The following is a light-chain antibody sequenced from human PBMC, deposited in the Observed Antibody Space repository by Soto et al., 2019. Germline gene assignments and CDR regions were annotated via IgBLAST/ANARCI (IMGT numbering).Light chain of an antibody. CDR3: ATWDDSLNGPV. CDR1: SSNIGSNT. J-gene: IGLJ2*01. CDR2: VXX. V-gene: IGLV1-44*01. Sequence: QSVLTQPPSASGTPGQRVTISCSGGSSNIGSNTVSWYQQLPGTAPKLVMYVXXXRXXXXXXXXXXSKSGTSASLAISGLQSEDEXDYYCATWDDSLNGPVFGGGTKLTVL.